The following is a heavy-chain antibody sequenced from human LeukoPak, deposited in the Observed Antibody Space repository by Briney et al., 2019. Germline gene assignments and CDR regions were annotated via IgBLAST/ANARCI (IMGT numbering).Heavy chain of an antibody. CDR2: INPSGGST. J-gene: IGHJ4*02. Sequence: ASVKVSCKASGYTFTNYYIHWVRQAPGQGLEWMGLINPSGGSTSYAQKFQGRVTMTRDTSTSTVCMELSSLKSEDTAVYYCARVAFRQTVTNQLDYWGQGTLVTVSS. CDR1: GYTFTNYY. V-gene: IGHV1-46*01. CDR3: ARVAFRQTVTNQLDY. D-gene: IGHD1-14*01.